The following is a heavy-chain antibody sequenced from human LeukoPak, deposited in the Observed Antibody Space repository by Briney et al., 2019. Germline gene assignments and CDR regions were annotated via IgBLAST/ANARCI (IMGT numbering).Heavy chain of an antibody. V-gene: IGHV4-59*01. CDR3: ARGTVTTFLDY. CDR1: GGSISSYY. J-gene: IGHJ4*02. CDR2: IYYSGST. Sequence: PSETLSLTCTVSGGSISSYYWSWIRQPPGKGLEWIGYIYYSGSTNYNPSLKSRVTISVDTSKNQFSPKLSSVTAADTAVYYCARGTVTTFLDYWGQGTLVTVSS. D-gene: IGHD4-11*01.